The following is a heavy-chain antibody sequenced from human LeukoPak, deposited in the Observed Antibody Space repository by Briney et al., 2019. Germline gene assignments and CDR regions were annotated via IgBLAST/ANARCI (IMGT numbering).Heavy chain of an antibody. CDR1: GFTFSSYA. CDR2: ISGSGGST. J-gene: IGHJ4*02. Sequence: PGGSLRLSCAASGFTFSSYAMSWVRQAPGKGLEWVSAISGSGGSTYYADSVKGRFTISRDNSKNTLYLQMNSLRAEDTAVYYCAKPTSYYDFWSGYEDYFDYWGQGTLVTVSS. V-gene: IGHV3-23*01. CDR3: AKPTSYYDFWSGYEDYFDY. D-gene: IGHD3-3*01.